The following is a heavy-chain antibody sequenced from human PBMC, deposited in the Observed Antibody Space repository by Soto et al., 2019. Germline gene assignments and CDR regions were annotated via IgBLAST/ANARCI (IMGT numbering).Heavy chain of an antibody. CDR2: INAGNGNT. CDR3: ARSIVEVTAQDY. V-gene: IGHV1-3*01. D-gene: IGHD2-21*02. Sequence: VASVKVSCKASGYSFASYAMHWVRQAPGQRLEWMGWINAGNGNTKYSQKFQGRVTITRDTSASTAYMELSSLRSEDTAVYYCARSIVEVTAQDYWGQGTLVTVSS. J-gene: IGHJ4*02. CDR1: GYSFASYA.